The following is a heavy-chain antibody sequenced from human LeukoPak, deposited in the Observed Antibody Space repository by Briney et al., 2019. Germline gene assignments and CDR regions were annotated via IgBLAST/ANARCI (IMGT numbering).Heavy chain of an antibody. Sequence: GGSLRLSCAASGSTFSDYYMSWIRQAPGKGLEWVSYISSSGSTKYYADSVKGRFTISRDNAKNSLYLQMNSLRVEDTAIYYCARGIAAAGTDLDYWGQGTLVSVSS. CDR3: ARGIAAAGTDLDY. CDR1: GSTFSDYY. V-gene: IGHV3-11*04. CDR2: ISSSGSTK. D-gene: IGHD6-13*01. J-gene: IGHJ4*02.